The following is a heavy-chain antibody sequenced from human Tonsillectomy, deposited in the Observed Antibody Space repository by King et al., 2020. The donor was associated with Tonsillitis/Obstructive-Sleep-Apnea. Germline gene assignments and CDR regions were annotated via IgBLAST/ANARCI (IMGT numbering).Heavy chain of an antibody. Sequence: QLQESGPGLVKPSETLSLTCTVSGDSISSSLYYWGWIRQPPGKGLEWIATIYYSGTTYYNPSLTSRVTISVATSKNQFSLNLNSVTAADTAVYYCVRHSRDSPWGDYFYYIDVWGEGTMVTVSS. V-gene: IGHV4-39*01. CDR3: VRHSRDSPWGDYFYYIDV. CDR1: GDSISSSLYY. J-gene: IGHJ6*03. CDR2: IYYSGTT. D-gene: IGHD3-16*01.